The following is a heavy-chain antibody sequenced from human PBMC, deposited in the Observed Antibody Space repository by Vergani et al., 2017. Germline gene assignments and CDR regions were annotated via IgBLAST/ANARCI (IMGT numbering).Heavy chain of an antibody. Sequence: EVQLVESGGGLVQPGRSLRLSCAASGFTFDDYAMHWVRQAPGKGLEWVSGISWNSGSIGYADSVKGRFTISRDNAKNSLYLQMNSLRADDTALYYCAXVNLPNRYYDYVWGSYGAWGQGTLVTVSS. CDR3: AXVNLPNRYYDYVWGSYGA. CDR2: ISWNSGSI. J-gene: IGHJ5*02. V-gene: IGHV3-9*01. CDR1: GFTFDDYA. D-gene: IGHD3-16*01.